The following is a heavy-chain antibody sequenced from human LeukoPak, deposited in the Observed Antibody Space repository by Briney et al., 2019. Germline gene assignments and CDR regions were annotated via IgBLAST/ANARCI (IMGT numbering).Heavy chain of an antibody. V-gene: IGHV3-69-1*01. CDR1: GFTFSDYY. CDR2: IRSGSTV. Sequence: GGSLRLSCAASGFTFSDYYMSWIRQAPGKGLEWVSYIRSGSTVYYADSVKGRFTISRDNAKNSLYLDMNSLRVEDTAIYYCTRDFDPWGQGTLVTVSS. J-gene: IGHJ5*02. CDR3: TRDFDP.